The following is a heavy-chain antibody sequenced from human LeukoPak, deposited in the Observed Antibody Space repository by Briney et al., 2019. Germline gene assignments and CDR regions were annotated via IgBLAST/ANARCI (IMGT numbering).Heavy chain of an antibody. V-gene: IGHV4-59*01. CDR1: GGSINNYY. CDR2: IYYSGST. CDR3: ARATLSTRTAFDI. J-gene: IGHJ3*02. D-gene: IGHD2-2*01. Sequence: SETLSLTCTVSGGSINNYYWNWIRQPPGKELEWIGYIYYSGSTNYNPPLKSRVTISVDTSKNQFSLNLSSVTAADTAVYYCARATLSTRTAFDIWGQGTMVTVSP.